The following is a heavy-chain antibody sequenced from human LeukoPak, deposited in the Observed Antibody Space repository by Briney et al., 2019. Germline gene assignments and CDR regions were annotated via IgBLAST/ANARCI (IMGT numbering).Heavy chain of an antibody. D-gene: IGHD3-10*01. J-gene: IGHJ4*02. V-gene: IGHV1-2*02. CDR3: ARDHSYYDSGSYSNVDY. CDR2: INPNSGGT. Sequence: ASVKVSCKASGYTFTAYYIHWVRQDPAQGLEWMGWINPNSGGTNYAQKFQGRVTMTRDTSSSTAYMELSRLRSDDTAVYYCARDHSYYDSGSYSNVDYWGQGTLVTVSS. CDR1: GYTFTAYY.